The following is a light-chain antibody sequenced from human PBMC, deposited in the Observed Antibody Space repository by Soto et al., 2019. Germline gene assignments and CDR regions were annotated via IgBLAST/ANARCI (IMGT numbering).Light chain of an antibody. CDR3: SSYKSSSTRV. Sequence: RQSAAVGKSAEHGGSISCNKNSSDVGGYNYVSWYQQHPGKAPKLMIYDVSNRPSGVSNRFSGSKSGNTASLTISGLQAEHEADYYCSSYKSSSTRVFGTGTKFTVL. CDR1: SSDVGGYNY. J-gene: IGLJ1*01. V-gene: IGLV2-14*01. CDR2: DVS.